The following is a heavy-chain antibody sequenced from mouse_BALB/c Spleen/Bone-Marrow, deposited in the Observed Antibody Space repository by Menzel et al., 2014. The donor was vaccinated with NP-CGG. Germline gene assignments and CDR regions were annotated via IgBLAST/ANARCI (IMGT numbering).Heavy chain of an antibody. CDR1: GYTFTDYN. CDR2: INPYNGAT. J-gene: IGHJ3*01. V-gene: IGHV1S29*02. CDR3: ASFVFAY. Sequence: VQLQQPGPELVKPGASVKISCKASGYTFTDYNMHWVKQSHGKSLEWIGRINPYNGATSYNQNFKDKASLTVDKSSRTAYMELHSLTSEDSAVYYCASFVFAYWGQGTLVTVSA.